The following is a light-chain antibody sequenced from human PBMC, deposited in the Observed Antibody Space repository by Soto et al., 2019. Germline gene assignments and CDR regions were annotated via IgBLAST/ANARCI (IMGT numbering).Light chain of an antibody. J-gene: IGKJ5*01. Sequence: EIVLTQSPGTLSLSPGERATLSCRASQSVDNDYVACYQKKPGQAPRLIIYGAAGRATGIPDRFSGSGFGTDFTLTISRLEPEDFAVYYCQQYGTSRSITFGQGTRLEIK. V-gene: IGKV3-20*01. CDR2: GAA. CDR1: QSVDNDY. CDR3: QQYGTSRSIT.